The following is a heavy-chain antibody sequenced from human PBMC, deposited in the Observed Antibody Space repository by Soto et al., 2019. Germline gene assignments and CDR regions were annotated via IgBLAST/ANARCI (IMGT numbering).Heavy chain of an antibody. CDR2: ISDYGRI. D-gene: IGHD1-1*01. Sequence: LRLSCSASGFTFGNYWMHWVRQAPGKGLVWVSRISDYGRINYADSVKDRFIISRDDARSGLYLQLNDLRVEDTATYYCARGGLEPFDHWGQGALVTAPQ. CDR3: ARGGLEPFDH. V-gene: IGHV3-74*01. CDR1: GFTFGNYW. J-gene: IGHJ4*02.